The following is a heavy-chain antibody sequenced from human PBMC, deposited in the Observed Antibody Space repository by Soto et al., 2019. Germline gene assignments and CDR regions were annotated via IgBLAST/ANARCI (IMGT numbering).Heavy chain of an antibody. J-gene: IGHJ6*02. CDR1: ELGCGGYA. D-gene: IGHD4-4*01. CDR2: ISDSGDST. Sequence: GGSKRLSSAAAELGCGGYARSWVRKRQGKGLEWVSLISDSGDSTYFADSVKGRFTISRDNSKNTLSLQMNNLRAEDTATYYCATDRLQKGNYFYYGMDVWGQGTTVTVSS. CDR3: ATDRLQKGNYFYYGMDV. V-gene: IGHV3-23*01.